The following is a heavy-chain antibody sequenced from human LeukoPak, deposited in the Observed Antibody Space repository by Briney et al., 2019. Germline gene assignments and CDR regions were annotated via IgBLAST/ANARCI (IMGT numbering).Heavy chain of an antibody. D-gene: IGHD3-10*01. CDR2: INPNSGGT. CDR1: GYTFTSYY. J-gene: IGHJ4*02. V-gene: IGHV1-2*02. CDR3: ARVTMVRGAAVDY. Sequence: GASVKVSCKASGYTFTSYYMHWVRQAPGQGLEWMGWINPNSGGTNYAQKFQGRVTMTRDTSISTAYMELSRLRSDDTAVYYCARVTMVRGAAVDYWGQGTLVTVSS.